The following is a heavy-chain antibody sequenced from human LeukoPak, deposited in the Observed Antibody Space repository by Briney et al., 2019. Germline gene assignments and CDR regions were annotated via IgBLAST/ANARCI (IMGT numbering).Heavy chain of an antibody. D-gene: IGHD3-9*01. CDR2: ILGSGGST. CDR1: GFIFSNYA. J-gene: IGHJ4*02. CDR3: AKWGDYDVLTGYYVPDY. Sequence: GGSLRLSCAASGFIFSNYAMSWVRQAPGKGLEWVSAILGSGGSTYYADSVKGRFTVSRDNSKSTLYLQMNSLRAEDTALYYCAKWGDYDVLTGYYVPDYWGQGTLVTVSS. V-gene: IGHV3-23*01.